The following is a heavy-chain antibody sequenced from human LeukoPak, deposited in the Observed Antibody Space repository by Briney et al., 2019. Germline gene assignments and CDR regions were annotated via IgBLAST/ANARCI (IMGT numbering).Heavy chain of an antibody. CDR2: INAGNGNT. CDR3: ARVGGNSDYWYFDL. J-gene: IGHJ2*01. V-gene: IGHV1-3*01. CDR1: GYTFTSYA. D-gene: IGHD4-23*01. Sequence: ASVKVSCKASGYTFTSYAMHWVRQAPGQRLEWMGWINAGNGNTKYSQKFQGRVTITRDTSASTAYMELSSLRSEDTAAYYCARVGGNSDYWYFDLWGRGTLVTVSS.